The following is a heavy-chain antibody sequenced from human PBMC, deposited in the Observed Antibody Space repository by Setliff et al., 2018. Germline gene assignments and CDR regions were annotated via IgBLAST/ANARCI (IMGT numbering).Heavy chain of an antibody. V-gene: IGHV4-61*02. D-gene: IGHD3-3*01. CDR2: IHASGSP. CDR1: GGSITSGSFY. Sequence: SETLSLTCTVSGGSITSGSFYWSWIRQPAGKKLEWIGRIHASGSPDYNPSFKSRVTISRDTSTNQFSLKRGSVTAADTALCFCARERQGGFLEWSPFDSWGQGILVTVSS. J-gene: IGHJ4*02. CDR3: ARERQGGFLEWSPFDS.